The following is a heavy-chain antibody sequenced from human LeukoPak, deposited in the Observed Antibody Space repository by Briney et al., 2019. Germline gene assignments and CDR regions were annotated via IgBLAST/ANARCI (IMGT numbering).Heavy chain of an antibody. D-gene: IGHD4-17*01. J-gene: IGHJ4*02. Sequence: PGGSLRLSCAASGFTFSSYAMSWVRQAPGKGLDWVSAISGSGGSTYYADSVKGRFTISRDNSKNTLYLQMNSLRAEDTAVYYCVATVTILDYRGQGTLVTVSS. V-gene: IGHV3-23*01. CDR1: GFTFSSYA. CDR2: ISGSGGST. CDR3: VATVTILDY.